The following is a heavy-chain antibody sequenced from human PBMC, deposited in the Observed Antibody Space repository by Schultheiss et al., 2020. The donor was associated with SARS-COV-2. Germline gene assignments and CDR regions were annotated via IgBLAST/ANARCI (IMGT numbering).Heavy chain of an antibody. CDR1: GGSISSSSYY. Sequence: SETLSLTCTVSGGSISSSSYYWGWIRQPPGKGLEWIGSIYYSGSTYYNPSLKSRVTISVDSSKNQFSLKLSSVTAADTAVYYCARHSLSDITIFGVVIQNNWFDPWGQGTLVTVSS. CDR2: IYYSGST. V-gene: IGHV4-39*01. D-gene: IGHD3-3*01. CDR3: ARHSLSDITIFGVVIQNNWFDP. J-gene: IGHJ5*02.